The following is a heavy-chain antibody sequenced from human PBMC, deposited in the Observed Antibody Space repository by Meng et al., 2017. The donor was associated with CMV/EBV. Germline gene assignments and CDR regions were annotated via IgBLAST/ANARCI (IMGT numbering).Heavy chain of an antibody. V-gene: IGHV4-34*01. Sequence: CAVSGWSFRGYYWSWIRQPPGKGLEWIGEINHSGSTNYNPSLKSRVTISVDTSKNQFSLKLSSVTAADTAVYYCARCLKSYRGAWFDPWGQGTLVTVSS. D-gene: IGHD1-1*01. J-gene: IGHJ5*02. CDR3: ARCLKSYRGAWFDP. CDR1: GWSFRGYY. CDR2: INHSGST.